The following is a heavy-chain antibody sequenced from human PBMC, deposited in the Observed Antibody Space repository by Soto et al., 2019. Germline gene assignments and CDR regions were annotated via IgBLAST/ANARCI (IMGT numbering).Heavy chain of an antibody. CDR3: ANGYYDSSGYYYLEYFQH. V-gene: IGHV3-23*01. Sequence: PGGSLRLSCAASGFTFSSYAMSWVRQATGKGLEWVSAISGSGGSTYYADYVKGRFTISRDNSKNTLYLQMNSLRAEDTAVYYCANGYYDSSGYYYLEYFQHWGQGTLVTVSS. J-gene: IGHJ1*01. D-gene: IGHD3-22*01. CDR1: GFTFSSYA. CDR2: ISGSGGST.